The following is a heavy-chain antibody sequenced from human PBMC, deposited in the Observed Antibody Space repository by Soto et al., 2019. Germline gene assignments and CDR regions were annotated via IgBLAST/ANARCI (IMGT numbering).Heavy chain of an antibody. Sequence: SESLSLACTVSGGSCSNSNYYWGWIRQSPGKGLEWIGSVYYRGRSYSKSSVKSRVTISVDTSKNQFSLNLNSVTASDTAVYYCVSQRTSVLTQAYFDYWGPGALVTVSS. CDR2: VYYRGRS. CDR3: VSQRTSVLTQAYFDY. D-gene: IGHD2-8*01. V-gene: IGHV4-39*01. CDR1: GGSCSNSNYY. J-gene: IGHJ4*02.